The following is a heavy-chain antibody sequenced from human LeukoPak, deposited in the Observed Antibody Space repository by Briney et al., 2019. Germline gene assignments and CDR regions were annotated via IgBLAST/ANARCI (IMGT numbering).Heavy chain of an antibody. J-gene: IGHJ5*02. D-gene: IGHD3-22*01. CDR2: ISYDGSNK. V-gene: IGHV3-30*04. CDR1: GFNFDDYA. CDR3: ARDRAGTSGYYH. Sequence: GGSLRLSCTASGFNFDDYAMHWVRQAPGKGLEWVAVISYDGSNKYYADSVKGRFTISRDNSKNTLYLQMNSLRAEDTAVYYCARDRAGTSGYYHWGQGTLVTVSS.